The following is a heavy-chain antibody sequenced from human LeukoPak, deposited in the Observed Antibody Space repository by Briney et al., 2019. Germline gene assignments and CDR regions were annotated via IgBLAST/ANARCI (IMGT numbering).Heavy chain of an antibody. V-gene: IGHV3-73*01. Sequence: GGSLRLSCAASGFTFSGSAIHWVRQASGKGLEWVGRIRSKADNYATGYAASVKGRFTLSRDDSKNTAYLQMNRLKTEDTAVYYCTRVPTRGSGNDYWGQGTQDTVSS. J-gene: IGHJ4*02. D-gene: IGHD3-10*01. CDR1: GFTFSGSA. CDR2: IRSKADNYAT. CDR3: TRVPTRGSGNDY.